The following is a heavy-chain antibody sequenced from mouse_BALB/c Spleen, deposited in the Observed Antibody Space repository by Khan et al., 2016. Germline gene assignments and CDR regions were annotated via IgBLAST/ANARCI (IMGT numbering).Heavy chain of an antibody. D-gene: IGHD1-1*01. CDR2: INPASSTI. CDR1: GFDFSRYW. J-gene: IGHJ3*01. V-gene: IGHV4-1*02. Sequence: EVELVESGGGLVQPGGSLKLSCAASGFDFSRYWMSWVREAPGKGLEWIGEINPASSTINYTPSLKDKFIISRDNANNTLYLQMSKVRSEDTALYYCARAGYYGYLAYWGQGTLVTVSA. CDR3: ARAGYYGYLAY.